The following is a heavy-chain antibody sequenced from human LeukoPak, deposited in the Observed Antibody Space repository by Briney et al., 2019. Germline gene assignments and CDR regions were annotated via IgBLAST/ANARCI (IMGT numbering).Heavy chain of an antibody. D-gene: IGHD6-19*01. V-gene: IGHV4-39*01. CDR1: GGSISSSSYY. CDR2: IYYSGST. CDR3: ARSPTWLGDAFDI. J-gene: IGHJ3*02. Sequence: PSETLSLTCTVSGGSISSSSYYWGWIRQPPGKGLEWIGSIYYSGSTYYNPSLKSRVTISVDTSKNQFSLKLSSVTAADTAVYYCARSPTWLGDAFDIGAKGQWSPSLQ.